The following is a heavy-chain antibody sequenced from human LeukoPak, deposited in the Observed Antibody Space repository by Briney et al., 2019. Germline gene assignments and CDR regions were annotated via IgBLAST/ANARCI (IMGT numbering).Heavy chain of an antibody. Sequence: PGRSLRLSCAASGFTFDDYAMHWVRQAPGKGLEWVSRISWNSGSIVYADSVKGRFTISRDNAKNSLYLQMNSLRADDTALYYCAKSSGDGYNLDAFDIWGQGTMVTVSS. CDR1: GFTFDDYA. V-gene: IGHV3-9*01. CDR3: AKSSGDGYNLDAFDI. D-gene: IGHD5-24*01. J-gene: IGHJ3*02. CDR2: ISWNSGSI.